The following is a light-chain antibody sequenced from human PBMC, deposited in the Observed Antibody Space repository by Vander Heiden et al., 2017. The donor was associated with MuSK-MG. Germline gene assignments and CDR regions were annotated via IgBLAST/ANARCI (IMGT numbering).Light chain of an antibody. CDR3: SSYAASYKLV. CDR2: EVT. CDR1: SSDVGGYNY. J-gene: IGLJ2*01. Sequence: QSALTQPASASGSPGQSVTISCTGTSSDVGGYNYVSWYQQHQGKAPKLMIYEVTKRPSGVPDRFSGSKSGNTASLTVSGLRAEDEADYYCSSYAASYKLVFGGGTTLTVL. V-gene: IGLV2-8*01.